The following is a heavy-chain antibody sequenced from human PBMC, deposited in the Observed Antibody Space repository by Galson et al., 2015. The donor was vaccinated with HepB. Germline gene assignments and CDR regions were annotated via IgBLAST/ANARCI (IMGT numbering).Heavy chain of an antibody. V-gene: IGHV3-21*01. J-gene: IGHJ4*02. CDR2: ISSGSSYI. CDR1: GFAFSTYS. Sequence: SLRLSCAASGFAFSTYSMNWVRQAPGKGLEWVSSISSGSSYIYYADSVKGRFTISRDNAKNSLYLQMNSLRAEDTAIYYCARGDDCSTTSCSRIGVKGLDCWGQGTLVTVSS. CDR3: ARGDDCSTTSCSRIGVKGLDC. D-gene: IGHD2-2*01.